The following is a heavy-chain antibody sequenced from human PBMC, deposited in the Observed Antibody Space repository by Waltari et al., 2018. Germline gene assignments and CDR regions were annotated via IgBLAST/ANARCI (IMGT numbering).Heavy chain of an antibody. Sequence: EVQLAVSGGGLVQPGGSLTLPCPSSGFTFSIPSMAWVRQAPGKGLDWISCLRSRSDDRIYADAVRGRFIISRDNAQNSLYLQLYDLRADETAIYYCARGSTTLTRHLDYWGQGTLVTVSS. V-gene: IGHV3-21*02. CDR3: ARGSTTLTRHLDY. D-gene: IGHD5-12*01. CDR1: GFTFSIPS. J-gene: IGHJ4*02. CDR2: LRSRSDDR.